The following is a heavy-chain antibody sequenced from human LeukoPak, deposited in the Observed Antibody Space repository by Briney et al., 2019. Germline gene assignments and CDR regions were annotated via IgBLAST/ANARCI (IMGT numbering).Heavy chain of an antibody. V-gene: IGHV3-30*02. CDR3: AKDKGHPHLYYFDY. J-gene: IGHJ4*02. Sequence: GGSLRLSCAASGFTFSSYGMHWVRLAPGKGLEWVAFIRYDGSNKYYADSVKGRFTISRDNSKNTLYPQMNSLRAEDTAVYYCAKDKGHPHLYYFDYWGQGTLVTVSS. CDR1: GFTFSSYG. CDR2: IRYDGSNK.